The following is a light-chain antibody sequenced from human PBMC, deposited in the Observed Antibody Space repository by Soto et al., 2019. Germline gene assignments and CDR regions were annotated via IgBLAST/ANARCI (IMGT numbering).Light chain of an antibody. J-gene: IGKJ1*01. Sequence: DIQMTQSPSSLSASIGDRVTITCRASQSIRSYLNWYQQKPGKAPKLLIYAASSLQSGVPSRFSGSGSGTDFTLTISSLQPEDFATYYCLQLYNFSWTFGQGTKVDIK. CDR2: AAS. CDR1: QSIRSY. CDR3: LQLYNFSWT. V-gene: IGKV1-39*01.